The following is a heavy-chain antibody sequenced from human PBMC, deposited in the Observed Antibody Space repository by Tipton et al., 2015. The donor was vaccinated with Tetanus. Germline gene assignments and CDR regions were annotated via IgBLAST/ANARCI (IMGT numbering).Heavy chain of an antibody. CDR1: GFTFNSYA. J-gene: IGHJ6*02. CDR3: ARPRPSGNYYYGMDV. D-gene: IGHD1-26*01. CDR2: ISGNGFST. V-gene: IGHV3-23*01. Sequence: SLRLSCAASGFTFNSYAMTWVRQAPGKGLEWVSVISGNGFSTHHADSVKGRFTISRDSSQNTVFLQMSSLRAEDTAMYYCARPRPSGNYYYGMDVWGQGTTVTVSS.